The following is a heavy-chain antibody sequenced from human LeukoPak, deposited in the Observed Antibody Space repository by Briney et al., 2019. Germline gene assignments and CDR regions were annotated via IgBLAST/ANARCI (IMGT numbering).Heavy chain of an antibody. V-gene: IGHV3-21*01. CDR3: ARDPPFTTGTTGVPFDY. CDR2: ISSSSSYI. J-gene: IGHJ4*02. Sequence: AGGSLRLSCAASGFTFSSYAMYWVRQAPGKGLEWVSSISSSSSYIYYADSVKGRFTISRDNAKNSLYLQMNSLRAEDTAVYYCARDPPFTTGTTGVPFDYWGQGTLVTVSS. CDR1: GFTFSSYA. D-gene: IGHD1-1*01.